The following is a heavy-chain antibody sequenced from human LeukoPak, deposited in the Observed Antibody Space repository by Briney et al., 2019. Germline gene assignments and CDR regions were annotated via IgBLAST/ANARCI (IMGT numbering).Heavy chain of an antibody. D-gene: IGHD3-22*01. CDR3: ARDYYDSSGYYGFYNWFDP. CDR1: GGSISSYY. V-gene: IGHV4-4*07. J-gene: IGHJ5*02. Sequence: NASETLSLTCTVSGGSISSYYWSWIRQPAGKGLEWIGRIYTSGSTNYNPSLKSRVTMSVDTSKNQFSLKLSSETAADTAVYYCARDYYDSSGYYGFYNWFDPWGQGTLVTVSS. CDR2: IYTSGST.